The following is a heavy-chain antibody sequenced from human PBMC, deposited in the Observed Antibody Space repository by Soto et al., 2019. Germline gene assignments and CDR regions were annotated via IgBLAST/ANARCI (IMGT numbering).Heavy chain of an antibody. CDR2: IIPIFGTG. CDR3: ARAIKNAFFYGMAV. V-gene: IGHV1-69*01. D-gene: IGHD2-2*01. Sequence: QVQLVQSGAEVKKPGSSVKVSCKASGGTFNIYAISWVRQAPGQGLEWMGGIIPIFGTGNYAQKFQGRVTITADEPTSTAYMELSSLRAEATAVYYCARAIKNAFFYGMAVWGQGTTVTVSS. J-gene: IGHJ6*02. CDR1: GGTFNIYA.